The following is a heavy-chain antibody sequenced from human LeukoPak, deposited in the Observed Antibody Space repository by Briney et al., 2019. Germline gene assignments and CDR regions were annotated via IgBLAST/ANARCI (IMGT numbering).Heavy chain of an antibody. V-gene: IGHV3-74*01. CDR2: INSDGINT. CDR3: ARGHTAVTRHFDF. J-gene: IGHJ6*04. Sequence: GGSLRLSCAASGFTFSNYWMHWVRQAPGKGLVWVSRINSDGINTSYADSVKGRFTISRDNAKNLLYLDMNSLRAEDTAVYYCARGHTAVTRHFDFWGKGTTVTVSS. CDR1: GFTFSNYW. D-gene: IGHD4-17*01.